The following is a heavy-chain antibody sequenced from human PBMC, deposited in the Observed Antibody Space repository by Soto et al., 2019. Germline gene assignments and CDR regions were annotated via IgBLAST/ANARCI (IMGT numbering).Heavy chain of an antibody. CDR1: GFTFSSYA. V-gene: IGHV3-30-3*01. CDR3: ARVAVVVPAAISFNWFDP. Sequence: GGSLRLSCAASGFTFSSYAMHWVRQAPGKGLEWVAVISYDGSNKYYADSVKGRFTICRDNSKNTLYLQMNSLRAEDTAVYYCARVAVVVPAAISFNWFDPWGQGTLVTVSS. J-gene: IGHJ5*02. D-gene: IGHD2-2*01. CDR2: ISYDGSNK.